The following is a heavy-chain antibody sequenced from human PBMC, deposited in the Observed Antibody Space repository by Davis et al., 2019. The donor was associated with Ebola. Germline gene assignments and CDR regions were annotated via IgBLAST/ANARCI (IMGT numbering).Heavy chain of an antibody. J-gene: IGHJ4*02. Sequence: GGSLTLSCAASGFTFSSYSMNWVRQAPGKGLEWVAVISYDGSNKYYADSVKGRFTISRDNSKNTLYLQMNSLRAEDTAVYYCARATGCDYWGQGTLVTVSS. V-gene: IGHV3-30*03. CDR1: GFTFSSYS. CDR3: ARATGCDY. D-gene: IGHD4-11*01. CDR2: ISYDGSNK.